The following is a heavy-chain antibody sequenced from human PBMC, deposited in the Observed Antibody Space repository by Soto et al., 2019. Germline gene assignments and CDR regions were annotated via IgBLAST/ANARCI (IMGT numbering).Heavy chain of an antibody. CDR2: ISWDGGST. V-gene: IGHV3-43*01. Sequence: PGGSLRLSCAASGFTFDDYTMHWVRQAPGKGLEWVSLISWDGGSTYYADSVKGRLTISRDNSKNSLYLQMNSLRTEDTALYYCAKEGYCSSTSCSGPVYYYYGMDVWGQGTTVTVSS. J-gene: IGHJ6*02. CDR3: AKEGYCSSTSCSGPVYYYYGMDV. D-gene: IGHD2-2*01. CDR1: GFTFDDYT.